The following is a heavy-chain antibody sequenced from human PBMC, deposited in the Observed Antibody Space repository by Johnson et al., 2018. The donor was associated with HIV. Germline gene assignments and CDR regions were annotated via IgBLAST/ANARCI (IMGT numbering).Heavy chain of an antibody. CDR1: GSTFSGSA. Sequence: VQLVESGGGLVQPGGSLELSCAASGSTFSGSAMHWVRQASGTGLEWVGRIRGSANTYATAYAASLKGSFTISRDSSTNTAYLQMNSLTPEDTAVYYCASTIDIGHTGRSYDAFDIWGQGTLVTVSS. CDR3: ASTIDIGHTGRSYDAFDI. V-gene: IGHV3-73*02. CDR2: IRGSANTYAT. D-gene: IGHD3-10*01. J-gene: IGHJ3*02.